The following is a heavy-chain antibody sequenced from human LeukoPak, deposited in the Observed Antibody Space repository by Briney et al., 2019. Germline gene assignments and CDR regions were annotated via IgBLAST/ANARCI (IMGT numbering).Heavy chain of an antibody. CDR2: IWYNGSNK. CDR1: GFTFSSYG. V-gene: IGHV3-33*01. Sequence: LXLSXAAXGFTFSSYGMHWVRQAPGKGLEWVALIWYNGSNKYYADSVKGRLTISRDNSKNTLYLQMNSLRAEDTAVYYCAREGPRGNSQFDYWGQGTLVTVSS. CDR3: AREGPRGNSQFDY. J-gene: IGHJ4*02. D-gene: IGHD2/OR15-2a*01.